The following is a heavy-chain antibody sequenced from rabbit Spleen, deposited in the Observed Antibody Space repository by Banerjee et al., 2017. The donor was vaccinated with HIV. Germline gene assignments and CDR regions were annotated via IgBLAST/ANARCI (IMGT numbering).Heavy chain of an antibody. D-gene: IGHD3-1*01. CDR3: VNDPYGLRGGGGVL. Sequence: ESGGGLVKPEGSLTLTCKASGFSLFSYWMCWVRQAPGKGLDLIGCIYAGDGSTDYANWVNGRFTISKTSSTVDLKMTSLTAADTATYFSVNDPYGLRGGGGVLWGPGTLVTVS. CDR2: IYAGDGST. CDR1: GFSLFSYW. V-gene: IGHV1S21*01. J-gene: IGHJ4*01.